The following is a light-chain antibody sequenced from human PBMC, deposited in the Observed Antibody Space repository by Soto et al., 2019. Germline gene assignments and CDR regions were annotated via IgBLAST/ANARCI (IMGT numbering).Light chain of an antibody. CDR2: DAS. Sequence: DIQLTQSPSSLSASVGDKVTITCRASQSIRSYLNWVQQKPGKAPKLLIYDASSLQTGVPSSFSGSGSGTDVSLTISSLQPEDVATDYCQQSYSTPPWTFGQGTKVEIK. CDR3: QQSYSTPPWT. J-gene: IGKJ1*01. CDR1: QSIRSY. V-gene: IGKV1-39*01.